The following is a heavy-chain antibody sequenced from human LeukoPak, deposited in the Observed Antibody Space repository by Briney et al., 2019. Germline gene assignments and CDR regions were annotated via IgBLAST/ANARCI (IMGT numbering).Heavy chain of an antibody. D-gene: IGHD4-17*01. J-gene: IGHJ4*02. V-gene: IGHV3-23*01. CDR1: GFTFSSYA. CDR2: ISGSGGST. CDR3: AKDPSKRAYGDYPFDY. Sequence: GGSLRLSCAASGFTFSSYAMSWVRQAPGKGLEWVSAISGSGGSTYYADFVKGRFTISRDNSKNTLYLQMNSLGAEDTAVYYCAKDPSKRAYGDYPFDYWGQGTLVTVSS.